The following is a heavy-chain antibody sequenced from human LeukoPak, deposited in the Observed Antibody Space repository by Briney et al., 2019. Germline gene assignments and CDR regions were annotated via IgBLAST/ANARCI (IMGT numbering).Heavy chain of an antibody. Sequence: ASVKVSCKASGYTFTSYGISWVRQAPGQGLEWMGWISAYNGNTNYAQKLQGRVTMTTDTSTSTAYMELRSLRSDDTAVYYCARVQTYYDFWSGYYGYYFDYWGQGTLVTVSS. CDR2: ISAYNGNT. D-gene: IGHD3-3*01. CDR1: GYTFTSYG. CDR3: ARVQTYYDFWSGYYGYYFDY. J-gene: IGHJ4*02. V-gene: IGHV1-18*01.